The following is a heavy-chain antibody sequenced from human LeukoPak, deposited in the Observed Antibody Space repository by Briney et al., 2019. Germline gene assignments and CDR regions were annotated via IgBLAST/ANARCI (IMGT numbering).Heavy chain of an antibody. CDR3: AAKKAGWYYFNY. CDR1: GFTFSRYW. V-gene: IGHV3-74*01. J-gene: IGHJ4*02. D-gene: IGHD6-19*01. Sequence: GGSLRLSCAASGFTFSRYWMHWVRQAPGKGLVWVSRINSDGSSTSYADSVKGLFTISRDNAKNTLYLQMNSLRAEDTAVYYCAAKKAGWYYFNYWGQGTLVTVSS. CDR2: INSDGSST.